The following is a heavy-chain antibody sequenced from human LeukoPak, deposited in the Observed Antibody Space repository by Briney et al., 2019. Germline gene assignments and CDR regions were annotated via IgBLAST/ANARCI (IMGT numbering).Heavy chain of an antibody. V-gene: IGHV3-7*01. CDR2: IKQDGSER. Sequence: GGSLRLSCEASGFTFSGFWMSWVRQTLRKGLEWVANIKQDGSERYYVDSVKGRFTISRDNAKNSLSLQMNSLRVEDTAVYYCARAGSNWHYVYWGQGTLVTVSS. D-gene: IGHD3-10*01. CDR3: ARAGSNWHYVY. J-gene: IGHJ4*02. CDR1: GFTFSGFW.